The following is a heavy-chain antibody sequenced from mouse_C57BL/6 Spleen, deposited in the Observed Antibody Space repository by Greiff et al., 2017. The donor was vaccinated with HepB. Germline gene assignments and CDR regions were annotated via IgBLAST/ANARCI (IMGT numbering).Heavy chain of an antibody. V-gene: IGHV5-17*01. Sequence: EVQGVESGGGLVKPGGSLKLSCAASGFTFSDYGMHWVRQAPEKGLEWVAYISSGSSTIYYADTVKGRFTISRDNAKNTLFLQMTSLRSEDTAMYYCARHYYSNYGGVFDYWGQGTTLTVSS. CDR2: ISSGSSTI. CDR3: ARHYYSNYGGVFDY. CDR1: GFTFSDYG. D-gene: IGHD2-5*01. J-gene: IGHJ2*01.